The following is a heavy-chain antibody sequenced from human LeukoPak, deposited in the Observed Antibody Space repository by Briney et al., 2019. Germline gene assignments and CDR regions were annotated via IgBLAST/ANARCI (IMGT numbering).Heavy chain of an antibody. J-gene: IGHJ4*02. CDR3: ARDRITDFWSGYYTNYFDY. Sequence: PGGSLRLSCAASGFTFSSYAMSWVRQAPGKGLEWVATINQDGSEKYYVDSVKGRFTISRDNAKNSLFLQMNSLRAEDTAVYYCARDRITDFWSGYYTNYFDYWGREPWSPSPQ. V-gene: IGHV3-7*01. CDR2: INQDGSEK. D-gene: IGHD3-3*01. CDR1: GFTFSSYA.